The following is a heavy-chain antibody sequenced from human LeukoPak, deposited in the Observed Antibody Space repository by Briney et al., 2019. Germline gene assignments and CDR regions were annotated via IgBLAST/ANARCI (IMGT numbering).Heavy chain of an antibody. V-gene: IGHV3-11*04. J-gene: IGHJ4*02. Sequence: PGGSLRLSRAPSGFTFSDYYMSWLRQAPGKGLEWLSYISSCGSTISYADAVKGRFPISRDNAKNSLYLQMNSLRGEYTAVYYCARYFSYGSGSYDAYWGQGTLVTVSP. CDR3: ARYFSYGSGSYDAY. D-gene: IGHD3-10*01. CDR1: GFTFSDYY. CDR2: ISSCGSTI.